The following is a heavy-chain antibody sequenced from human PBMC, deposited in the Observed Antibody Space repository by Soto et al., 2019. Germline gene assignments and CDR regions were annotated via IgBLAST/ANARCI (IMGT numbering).Heavy chain of an antibody. J-gene: IGHJ4*02. CDR3: ASFNSPGYGEDY. Sequence: SETLSLTCTVSGGSVSSGSYYLSWIRQPPGKGLEWIGYLYNSWSTNYNPSLKSRVTISVDPSQNQFSLKLRSVTAADTAVYYCASFNSPGYGEDYWGQGTLVTVSS. CDR1: GGSVSSGSYY. V-gene: IGHV4-61*01. D-gene: IGHD3-9*01. CDR2: LYNSWST.